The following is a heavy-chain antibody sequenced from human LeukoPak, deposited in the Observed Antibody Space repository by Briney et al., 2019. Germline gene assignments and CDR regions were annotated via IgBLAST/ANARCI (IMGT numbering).Heavy chain of an antibody. CDR2: ISGDGGST. V-gene: IGHV3-43*02. Sequence: GGSLRLSCAASGFTFDDYAMHWVRQAPGKGLEWVSLISGDGGSTYYADSVRGRFTISRDNSKNSLYLQMNSLRTEDTALYYCAKDKGGYSYGPDYFDYWGQGTLVTVSS. CDR1: GFTFDDYA. J-gene: IGHJ4*02. D-gene: IGHD5-18*01. CDR3: AKDKGGYSYGPDYFDY.